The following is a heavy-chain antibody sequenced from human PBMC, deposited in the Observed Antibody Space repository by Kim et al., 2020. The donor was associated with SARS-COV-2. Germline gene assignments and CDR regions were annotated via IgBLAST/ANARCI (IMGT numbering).Heavy chain of an antibody. V-gene: IGHV1-2*06. D-gene: IGHD2-15*01. CDR1: GYTFTDYY. Sequence: ASVKVSCKASGYTFTDYYMHWVRQAPGQGLEWMGRINPKSGGTNYAQKFQGRVTMTRDTSISTAYMALSRLRADDTAVYYCARVRIALGGTPPDYWGQGTLVTVSS. CDR2: INPKSGGT. CDR3: ARVRIALGGTPPDY. J-gene: IGHJ4*02.